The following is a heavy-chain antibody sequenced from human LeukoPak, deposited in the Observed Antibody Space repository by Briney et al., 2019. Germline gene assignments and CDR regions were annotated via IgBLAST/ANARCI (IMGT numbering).Heavy chain of an antibody. CDR2: ISYDGSNK. Sequence: GGSLRLSCAASGLTFSSYAMHWVRQAPGKGLEWVAVISYDGSNKYYADSVKGRFTISRDNSKNTLFLQMSSLRAEDTALYYCALRGTTALNAFDIWGQGTMVTVSS. D-gene: IGHD1/OR15-1a*01. CDR3: ALRGTTALNAFDI. V-gene: IGHV3-30*07. CDR1: GLTFSSYA. J-gene: IGHJ3*02.